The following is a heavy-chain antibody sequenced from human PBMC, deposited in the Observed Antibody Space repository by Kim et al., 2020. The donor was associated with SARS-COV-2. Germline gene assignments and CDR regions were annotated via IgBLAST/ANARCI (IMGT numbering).Heavy chain of an antibody. CDR3: ARIKFGDLFDS. D-gene: IGHD3-10*01. CDR1: SISSGGYY. V-gene: IGHV4-31*02. CDR2: ISHSGST. J-gene: IGHJ4*02. Sequence: SISSGGYYWSWIRQRPGKGLEWVAYISHSGSTYYNPSLKSRISMSLDMSKNQFSLRLTSMAAADTAVYYCARIKFGDLFDSWGQGTLVTVSS.